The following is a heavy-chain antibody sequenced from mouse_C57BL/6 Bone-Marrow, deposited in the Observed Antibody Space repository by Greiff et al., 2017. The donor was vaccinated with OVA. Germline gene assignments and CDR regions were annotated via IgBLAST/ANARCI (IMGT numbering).Heavy chain of an antibody. V-gene: IGHV1-85*01. CDR1: GYTFTSYD. CDR3: ARKSFYYYGSSYPAWFAY. J-gene: IGHJ3*01. CDR2: IYPRDGST. Sequence: VEPGASVKLSCKASGYTFTSYDINWVKQRPGQGLEWIGWIYPRDGSTKYNEKFKGKATLTVDTSSSTAYMELHSLTSEDSAVYFCARKSFYYYGSSYPAWFAYWGQGTLVTVSA. D-gene: IGHD1-1*01.